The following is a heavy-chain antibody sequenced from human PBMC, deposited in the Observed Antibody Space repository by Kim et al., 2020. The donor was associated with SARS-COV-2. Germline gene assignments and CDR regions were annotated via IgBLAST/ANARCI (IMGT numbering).Heavy chain of an antibody. CDR2: ISYDGSNK. Sequence: GGSLRLSCAASGFTFSSYGMHWVRQAPGKGLEWVAVISYDGSNKYYADSVKGRFTISRDNSKNTLYLQMNSLRAEDTAVYYCAKPTAGSSSWYYFDYWG. CDR1: GFTFSSYG. J-gene: IGHJ4*01. V-gene: IGHV3-30*18. CDR3: AKPTAGSSSWYYFDY. D-gene: IGHD6-13*01.